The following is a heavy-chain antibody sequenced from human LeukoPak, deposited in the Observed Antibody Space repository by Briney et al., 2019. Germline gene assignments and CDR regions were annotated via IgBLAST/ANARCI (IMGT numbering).Heavy chain of an antibody. D-gene: IGHD3-10*01. CDR1: GGSISSGSYY. J-gene: IGHJ4*02. CDR3: AGRANYYGSGGHDY. CDR2: IYTSGGT. V-gene: IGHV4-61*02. Sequence: ASQTLSLTCTVSGGSISSGSYYWSWIRQPAGKGLEWIGRIYTSGGTNYNPSLKSRVTISLDTSKNHFSLKLSSVTAADTAVYYCAGRANYYGSGGHDYWGQGTLVTVSS.